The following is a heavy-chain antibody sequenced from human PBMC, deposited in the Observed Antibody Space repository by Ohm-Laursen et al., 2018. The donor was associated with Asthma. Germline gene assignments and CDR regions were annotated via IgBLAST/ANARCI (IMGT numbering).Heavy chain of an antibody. CDR1: GFTFSSYA. D-gene: IGHD2-21*02. J-gene: IGHJ3*02. V-gene: IGHV3-21*06. CDR2: ISTASSFI. Sequence: SLRLSCTATGFTFSSYAMSWVRQAPGKGLEWVASISTASSFIYYADSVRGRFTTSRDNSKNILYMQMNSLRAEDTAVYYCARRDYSGGDPNAAFDIWGQGTMVTVSS. CDR3: ARRDYSGGDPNAAFDI.